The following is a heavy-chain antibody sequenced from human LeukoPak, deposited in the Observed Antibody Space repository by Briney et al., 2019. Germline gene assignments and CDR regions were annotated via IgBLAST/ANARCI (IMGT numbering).Heavy chain of an antibody. J-gene: IGHJ4*02. V-gene: IGHV3-23*01. CDR1: GFTFSSYA. Sequence: GGSLRLSCAASGFTFSSYAMSWVRQAPGKGLEWVSAISGSGGSTYYADSVEGRFTISGDNSKNTLYLQMNSLRAEDTAVYYCAKDQYYDSSGYLDYWGQGTLVTVSS. CDR3: AKDQYYDSSGYLDY. CDR2: ISGSGGST. D-gene: IGHD3-22*01.